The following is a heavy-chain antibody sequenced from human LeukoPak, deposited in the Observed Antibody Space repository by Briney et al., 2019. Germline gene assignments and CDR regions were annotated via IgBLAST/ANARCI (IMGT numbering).Heavy chain of an antibody. CDR3: ARAQTYGDSRLLLDY. D-gene: IGHD2-21*02. V-gene: IGHV3-20*04. CDR2: INWNGGST. Sequence: GGSLRLSCAASGFTFDDYGMSWVRQAPGKGLEWVSGINWNGGSTGYADSVKGRFTISRDDAKNSLYLQMNSLRAEDTALYYCARAQTYGDSRLLLDYWGQGTLVTVSS. CDR1: GFTFDDYG. J-gene: IGHJ4*02.